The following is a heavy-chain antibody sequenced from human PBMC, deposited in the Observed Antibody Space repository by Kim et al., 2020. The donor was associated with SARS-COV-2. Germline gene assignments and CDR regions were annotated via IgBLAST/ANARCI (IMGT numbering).Heavy chain of an antibody. D-gene: IGHD6-13*01. CDR3: ARDKSGIAAPGYFDY. Sequence: GGSLRLSCAASGFTFSSYSMNWVRQAPGKGLEWVSYISSSSSTIYYADSVKGRFTISRDNAKNSLYLQMNSLRDEDTAVYYCARDKSGIAAPGYFDYWGQGTLVTVSS. V-gene: IGHV3-48*02. J-gene: IGHJ4*02. CDR2: ISSSSSTI. CDR1: GFTFSSYS.